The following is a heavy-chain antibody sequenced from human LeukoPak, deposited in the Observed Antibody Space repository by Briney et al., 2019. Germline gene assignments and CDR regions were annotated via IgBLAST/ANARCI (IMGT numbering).Heavy chain of an antibody. J-gene: IGHJ3*02. D-gene: IGHD3-10*01. CDR2: ISWKSGTI. CDR1: GFTFDDYA. CDR3: VKDMGDYGSGTFDI. V-gene: IGHV3-9*01. Sequence: PGRSLRLSCAASGFTFDDYAMHWVRQAPGKGLEWVSGISWKSGTIGYADSVKGRFTISRDNAKNSLYVQMNSLRAEDTALYYCVKDMGDYGSGTFDIWGQGTMVTVSS.